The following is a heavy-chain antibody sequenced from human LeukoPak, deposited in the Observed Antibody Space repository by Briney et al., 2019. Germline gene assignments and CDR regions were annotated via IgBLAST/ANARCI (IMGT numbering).Heavy chain of an antibody. J-gene: IGHJ4*02. CDR1: GFPFSSYA. CDR2: INSNGDDT. V-gene: IGHV3-64D*06. D-gene: IGHD1-26*01. Sequence: GGSLRLSCSASGFPFSSYALDWVRQAPGKRLEYVSGINSNGDDTLYADSVKGRFTISRDNSRNRVYLQMSSLRPEDTAVYYCVKAMLGATFDSWGQGTLVAVSS. CDR3: VKAMLGATFDS.